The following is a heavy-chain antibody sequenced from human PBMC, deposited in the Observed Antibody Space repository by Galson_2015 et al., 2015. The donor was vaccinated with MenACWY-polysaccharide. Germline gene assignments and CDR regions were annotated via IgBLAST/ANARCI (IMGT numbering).Heavy chain of an antibody. D-gene: IGHD1-26*01. CDR2: IIPGHDKP. V-gene: IGHV1-69*02. CDR3: ASLLGEAPAQTGAFDI. J-gene: IGHJ3*02. CDR1: GGSFSIFS. Sequence: SVKVSCKASGGSFSIFSFNWVRQAPGQGLEWMGRIIPGHDKPNYAQKFQGRATITADKSTGTAYMELSSLRPEDTAVYYCASLLGEAPAQTGAFDIWGQGAVVTVSS.